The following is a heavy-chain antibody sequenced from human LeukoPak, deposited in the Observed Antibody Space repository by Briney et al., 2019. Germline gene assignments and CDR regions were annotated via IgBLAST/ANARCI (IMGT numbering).Heavy chain of an antibody. D-gene: IGHD4/OR15-4a*01. Sequence: GASVKVSRTTSLGTFSNYDIIGVRQPPGRRREWMGGTIPMYATPNYAQNLQGRVTITTADSTSTVYMELTSLRSDETAVYYCARARSASRRCDASDAWGQGTLVTVSS. CDR1: LGTFSNYD. V-gene: IGHV1-69*05. CDR2: TIPMYATP. J-gene: IGHJ3*01. CDR3: ARARSASRRCDASDA.